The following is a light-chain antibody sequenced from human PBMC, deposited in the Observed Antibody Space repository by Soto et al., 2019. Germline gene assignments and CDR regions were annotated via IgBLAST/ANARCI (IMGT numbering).Light chain of an antibody. CDR1: QSISRY. CDR2: AAS. V-gene: IGKV1-39*01. Sequence: DIQMTQSPSSLSASVGDRVTITCRASQSISRYLNWYQQKPGKAPKLLIYAASTLQSGVPSRFGGRGSGTDCTLTISSLQPEDFATYYCQQSYSAPRYTFGQGTKLEIK. J-gene: IGKJ2*01. CDR3: QQSYSAPRYT.